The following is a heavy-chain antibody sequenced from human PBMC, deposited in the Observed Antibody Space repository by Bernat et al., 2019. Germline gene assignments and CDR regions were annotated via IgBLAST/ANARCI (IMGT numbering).Heavy chain of an antibody. J-gene: IGHJ6*03. V-gene: IGHV3-15*01. D-gene: IGHD6-6*01. CDR2: IKSKTDGGTT. Sequence: EVQLVESGGGLVKPGGSLRLSCAASGFTFSNAWMSWVRQAPGKGLEWVGRIKSKTDGGTTDYAAPVKGRFTISRDDSKNTRYLQMNSLKTEDTAVYYWTTGPRAYKSIAARRGSYYYYMDVWGKGTTVTVSS. CDR1: GFTFSNAW. CDR3: TTGPRAYKSIAARRGSYYYYMDV.